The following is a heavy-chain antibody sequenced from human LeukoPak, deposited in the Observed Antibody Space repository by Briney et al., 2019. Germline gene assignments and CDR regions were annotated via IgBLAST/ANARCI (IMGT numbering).Heavy chain of an antibody. J-gene: IGHJ1*01. CDR2: LDPSGSA. Sequence: SPSETLSPTCIVSGDSISDYYWSWIRRPAGKGLEWIGRLDPSGSANYNPSLKSRVTMSVDMSKKHVSLKLRSVTAADTAVYYCARDRPIFGMVTHFQQWGPGTLVTVSS. D-gene: IGHD3-3*01. CDR3: ARDRPIFGMVTHFQQ. V-gene: IGHV4-4*07. CDR1: GDSISDYY.